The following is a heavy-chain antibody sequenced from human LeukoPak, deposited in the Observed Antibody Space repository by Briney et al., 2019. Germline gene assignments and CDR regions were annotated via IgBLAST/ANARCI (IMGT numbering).Heavy chain of an antibody. Sequence: PGGSLRLSCAASGLAFSYYWMSWVRQAPGKGLEWVANIKEDGSEKHYVDSVKGRFTVSRDNVKNSLYLQMNSLRAEDTAVYYCAKDFRVAPDYWGQGTLVTVSS. CDR2: IKEDGSEK. CDR1: GLAFSYYW. J-gene: IGHJ4*02. CDR3: AKDFRVAPDY. V-gene: IGHV3-7*03.